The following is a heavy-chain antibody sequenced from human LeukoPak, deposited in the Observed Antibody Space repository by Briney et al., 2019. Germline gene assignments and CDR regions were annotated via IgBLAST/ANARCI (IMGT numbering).Heavy chain of an antibody. V-gene: IGHV1-69*05. CDR3: ARGIVVVPAASRPSSGIYYFDY. CDR1: GGTFSSYA. CDR2: IIPIFGTA. Sequence: SVKVSCKASGGTFSSYAISWVRQAPGQGLEWMGGIIPIFGTANYAQKFQGRVTITTDESTSTAYMELSSLRSEDTAVYYCARGIVVVPAASRPSSGIYYFDYWGQGTLVTVSS. D-gene: IGHD2-2*01. J-gene: IGHJ4*02.